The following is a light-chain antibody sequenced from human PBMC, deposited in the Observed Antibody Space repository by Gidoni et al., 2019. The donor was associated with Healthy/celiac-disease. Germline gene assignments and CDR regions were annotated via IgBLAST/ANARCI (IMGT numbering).Light chain of an antibody. Sequence: DIQMTQSPSTLSSSVGDRVTITCRASQSISSWLAWYQQKPGKAPKVLIYKASSLESGVPSRFNGSGSGTEFTLTISSLQPDDFATYYCKQYNSYFFTFXGXTKVEIK. CDR1: QSISSW. CDR3: KQYNSYFFT. V-gene: IGKV1-5*03. CDR2: KAS. J-gene: IGKJ4*01.